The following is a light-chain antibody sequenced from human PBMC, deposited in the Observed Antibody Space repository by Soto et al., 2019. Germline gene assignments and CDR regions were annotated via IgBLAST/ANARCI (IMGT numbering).Light chain of an antibody. CDR2: GAS. V-gene: IGKV3-15*01. Sequence: EVVMTQSPATLSVSPGERGTLSCRASETVATNLAWYQQKPGQAPRLLISGASTRAAGISGRFRGSGSGTEFTLTISSLRSEDSASYYCQQYFEWPPMTFGQGTKVEI. J-gene: IGKJ1*01. CDR3: QQYFEWPPMT. CDR1: ETVATN.